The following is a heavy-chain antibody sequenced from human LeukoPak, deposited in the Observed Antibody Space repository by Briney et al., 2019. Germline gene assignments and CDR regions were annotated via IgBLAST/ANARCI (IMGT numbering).Heavy chain of an antibody. CDR1: GYTFTGYY. D-gene: IGHD3-10*01. CDR3: ARVMYTNSGSVDY. V-gene: IGHV1-2*02. CDR2: INPVSGDT. J-gene: IGHJ4*02. Sequence: ASVRVSCKASGYTFTGYYMHWVRQAPGQGLEWMGWINPVSGDTNYAQKFQGRVTVTRDTSINTVYIDLTGLRSDDTAVYYCARVMYTNSGSVDYWGQGTLVTVSS.